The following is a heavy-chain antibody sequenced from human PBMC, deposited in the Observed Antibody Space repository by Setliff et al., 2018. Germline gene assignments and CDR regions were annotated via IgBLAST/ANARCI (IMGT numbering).Heavy chain of an antibody. V-gene: IGHV3-48*01. D-gene: IGHD2-2*01. CDR3: VRGEMFSTSPRAD. CDR2: ISSSSSPI. CDR1: GFTFSTYS. Sequence: PGGSLSLSCAASGFTFSTYSMNWVRQAPGKGLEWVSYISSSSSPIYYADSVKGRFTISRDNAKNSLYLQMNSLRAEDTAVYYCVRGEMFSTSPRADGGQGTQVTVSS. J-gene: IGHJ4*02.